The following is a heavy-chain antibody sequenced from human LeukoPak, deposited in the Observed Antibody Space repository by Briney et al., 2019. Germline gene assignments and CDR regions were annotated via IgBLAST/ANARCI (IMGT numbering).Heavy chain of an antibody. CDR3: ARAGGSYYYYYYYMDV. J-gene: IGHJ6*03. D-gene: IGHD1-26*01. V-gene: IGHV3-48*01. CDR2: ISSSSSTI. Sequence: GGSLRLSCAVSGFTFSRYWMHWVRQAPGKGLEWVSYISSSSSTIYYADSVKGRFTISRDNAKNSLYLQMNSLRAEDTAVYYCARAGGSYYYYYYYMDVWGKGTTVTVSS. CDR1: GFTFSRYW.